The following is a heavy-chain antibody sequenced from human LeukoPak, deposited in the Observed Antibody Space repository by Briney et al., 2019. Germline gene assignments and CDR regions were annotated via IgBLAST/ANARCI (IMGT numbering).Heavy chain of an antibody. Sequence: GSLRLSCAVSGFTVSSNYMSWVRQAPGKGLEWVSHIYSGGSTYYADSVKGRITISRDNSKNTVYLQMNSLRVEDTAVYYCAVHDYLGYWGQGTLVTVSS. J-gene: IGHJ4*02. CDR3: AVHDYLGY. CDR2: IYSGGST. V-gene: IGHV3-53*01. CDR1: GFTVSSNY.